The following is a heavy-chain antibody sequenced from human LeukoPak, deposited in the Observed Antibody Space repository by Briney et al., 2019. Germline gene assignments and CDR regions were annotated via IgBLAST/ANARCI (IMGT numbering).Heavy chain of an antibody. CDR2: IYSSGST. J-gene: IGHJ4*02. D-gene: IGHD2/OR15-2a*01. V-gene: IGHV4-4*07. CDR3: ARDLGLKSMDY. Sequence: SQTLSLTCSVSGGSISNYYWGWIRQPAGKGLEWIGRIYSSGSTNYNPSLKSRVTMSVDTSKNQFSLKLSSVTAADTAVYYCARDLGLKSMDYWGQGTLVSVSS. CDR1: GGSISNYY.